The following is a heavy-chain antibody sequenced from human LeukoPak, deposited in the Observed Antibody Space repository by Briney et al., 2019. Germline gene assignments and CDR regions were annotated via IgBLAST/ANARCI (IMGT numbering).Heavy chain of an antibody. D-gene: IGHD5-18*01. CDR2: IYYSGST. CDR3: ARDLGYSYGDAFDI. CDR1: GGSISSGDYY. Sequence: SETLSLTCTVSGGSISSGDYYWSWIRQPPGKGLEWIGYIYYSGSTYYNPSLKSRVTISVDTSKNQFSLKLSSVTAADTAVYYCARDLGYSYGDAFDIWGQGTMVTASS. V-gene: IGHV4-30-4*08. J-gene: IGHJ3*02.